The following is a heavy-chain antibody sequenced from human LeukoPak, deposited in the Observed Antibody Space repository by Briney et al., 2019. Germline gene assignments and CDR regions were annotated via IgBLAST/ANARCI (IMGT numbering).Heavy chain of an antibody. D-gene: IGHD7-27*01. CDR2: IYSGGST. J-gene: IGHJ4*02. V-gene: IGHV3-53*01. Sequence: GGSLRLSCAASGFTVSSNYMSWVRQAPGKGLEWVSVIYSGGSTYYADSVKGRFTISRDNAKNSLYLQMNSLRVEDTALYYCARVWAWGSGNYFDNWGQGTLVTVSS. CDR1: GFTVSSNY. CDR3: ARVWAWGSGNYFDN.